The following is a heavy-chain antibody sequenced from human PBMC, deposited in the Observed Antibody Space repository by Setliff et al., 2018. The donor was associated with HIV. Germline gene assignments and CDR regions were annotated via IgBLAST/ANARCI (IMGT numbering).Heavy chain of an antibody. CDR1: GGSLSSGSHY. CDR3: GTAMYYYYGLDV. J-gene: IGHJ6*02. CDR2: FYTSGTT. Sequence: KTSETLSLTCSVSGGSLSSGSHYCTWLRQAAGKGLEWIGHFYTSGTTNYNPSLESRVTISVDTSKNQFSLKLSSVTAADAAVYYCGTAMYYYYGLDVWSQGIRVTVSS. V-gene: IGHV4-61*09. D-gene: IGHD2-2*01.